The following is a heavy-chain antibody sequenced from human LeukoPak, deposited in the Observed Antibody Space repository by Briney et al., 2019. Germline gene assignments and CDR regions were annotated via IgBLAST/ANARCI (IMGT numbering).Heavy chain of an antibody. CDR2: ISGSSSTI. V-gene: IGHV3-48*02. CDR1: GFTFSSYG. D-gene: IGHD5-18*01. Sequence: GGSLRLSCAASGFTFSSYGMHWVRQAPGKGLEWVSYISGSSSTIYYADSVKGRFTVSRDNAKNSLFLQMNSLRDEDTAVYYCARAVNTHTYGYHYWGQGTLVTVSS. J-gene: IGHJ4*02. CDR3: ARAVNTHTYGYHY.